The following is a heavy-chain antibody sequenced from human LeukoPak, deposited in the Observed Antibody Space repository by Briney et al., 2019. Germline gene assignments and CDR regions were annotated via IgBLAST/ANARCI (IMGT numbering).Heavy chain of an antibody. D-gene: IGHD3-3*01. CDR2: IKHDGSEQ. CDR1: GFTFSTYW. J-gene: IGHJ4*02. CDR3: ARSPTYYDFWSVYKFIDS. Sequence: GGSLRLSCAASGFTFSTYWMSWVRQAPGKGLEWVANIKHDGSEQYYVDSVKGRFTISRHNAKNSLYLQMNSLRVEDTAVYYCARSPTYYDFWSVYKFIDSWGQGTLVTVSS. V-gene: IGHV3-7*01.